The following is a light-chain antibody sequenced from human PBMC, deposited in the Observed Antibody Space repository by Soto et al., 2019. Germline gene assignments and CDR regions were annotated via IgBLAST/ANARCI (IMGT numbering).Light chain of an antibody. J-gene: IGLJ1*01. V-gene: IGLV2-14*01. Sequence: QSVLTQPASVSGSPGRSVPSYCTGPRSDIGDYNFISWSQPSPGKAPRLLIYEVNNRPSGVSRLFSGCKAGDTASLTISGLLEDDEADYFCASFRSGTILVFGSGTKVTVL. CDR1: RSDIGDYNF. CDR3: ASFRSGTILV. CDR2: EVN.